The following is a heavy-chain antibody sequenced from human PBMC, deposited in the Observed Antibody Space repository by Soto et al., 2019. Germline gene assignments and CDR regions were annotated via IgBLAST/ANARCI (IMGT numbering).Heavy chain of an antibody. V-gene: IGHV6-1*01. Sequence: SQTLSLTCAISGDSVSDSSVSWNWIRQSPSRGLEWLGRTNYGSKWSYAYAESVRSRITINADTSKNQFSLQLNSVTAEDTAVYYCARGRTSTPETTVRQSPEYYFDYWGQGTLVTVSS. D-gene: IGHD4-17*01. CDR2: TNYGSKWSY. CDR3: ARGRTSTPETTVRQSPEYYFDY. CDR1: GDSVSDSSVS. J-gene: IGHJ4*02.